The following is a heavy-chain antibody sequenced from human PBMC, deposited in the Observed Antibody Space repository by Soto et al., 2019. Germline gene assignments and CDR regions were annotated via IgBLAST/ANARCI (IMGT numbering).Heavy chain of an antibody. V-gene: IGHV4-59*01. CDR2: VYYTGST. CDR3: ARSVALPAAQLDY. CDR1: GGSISGSY. D-gene: IGHD2-15*01. J-gene: IGHJ4*02. Sequence: SETLSLTCSVSGGSISGSYWSWIRQSPGKGLEWLGYVYYTGSTNYSPSLRSRVSISVDTSKNEFSLRLSSVTAAGTAVYFCARSVALPAAQLDYWGQGTQVTVS.